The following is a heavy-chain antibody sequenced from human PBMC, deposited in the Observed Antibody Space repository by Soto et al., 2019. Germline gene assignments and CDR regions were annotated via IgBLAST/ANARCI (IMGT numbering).Heavy chain of an antibody. CDR3: ASGLAAAGIGHFDY. D-gene: IGHD6-13*01. V-gene: IGHV1-69*13. CDR2: IIPIFGTA. Sequence: SVKVSCKASGGTFSSYAISWVRQAPGQGLEWMGGIIPIFGTANYAQKFQGRVTITADESTSTAYMELSSLRSEDTAVYYCASGLAAAGIGHFDYWGQGTLVTVSS. CDR1: GGTFSSYA. J-gene: IGHJ4*02.